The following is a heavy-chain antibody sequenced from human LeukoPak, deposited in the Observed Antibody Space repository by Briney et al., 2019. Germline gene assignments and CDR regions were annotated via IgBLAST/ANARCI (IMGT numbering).Heavy chain of an antibody. J-gene: IGHJ4*02. CDR1: GGSISSYY. V-gene: IGHV4-59*08. CDR2: IYYSGST. Sequence: SETLSLTCTVSGGSISSYYWSWIRQPPGKGLEWIGYIYYSGSTNYNPSLKSRVTISVDTSKNQFSLKLSSVTAADTAVHYCARPDDYVWGSYLLWGQGTLVTVSS. CDR3: ARPDDYVWGSYLL. D-gene: IGHD3-16*01.